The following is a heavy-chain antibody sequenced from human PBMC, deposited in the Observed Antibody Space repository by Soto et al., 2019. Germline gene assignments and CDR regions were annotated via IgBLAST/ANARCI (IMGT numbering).Heavy chain of an antibody. D-gene: IGHD5-18*01. CDR3: VEGGGGYSYGRPLDLNKYYYYYGMDV. CDR2: IIPIFGTA. CDR1: GGTFSSYV. V-gene: IGHV1-69*13. J-gene: IGHJ6*02. Sequence: SVKVSCKASGGTFSSYVISWVRQAPGQGLEWMGGIIPIFGTANYAQKFQGRVTITADESTSTAYMELSSLRSEDTAVYYCVEGGGGYSYGRPLDLNKYYYYYGMDVWGQGTTVTVSS.